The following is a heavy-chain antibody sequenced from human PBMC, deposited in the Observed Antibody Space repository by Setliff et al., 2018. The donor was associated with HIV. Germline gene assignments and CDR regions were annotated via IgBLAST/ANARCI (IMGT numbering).Heavy chain of an antibody. D-gene: IGHD3-10*01. J-gene: IGHJ3*02. CDR1: GDSIGSHY. CDR2: IYYSGST. Sequence: SETLSLTCAVSGDSIGSHYWSWIRQPPGKGLEWIGYIYYSGSTSYNPSLKSRVTISADTSKNHFSLKLNSVSAADTAVYYCARVRLTATRTRGAFDIWGHGTMVTVS. V-gene: IGHV4-59*11. CDR3: ARVRLTATRTRGAFDI.